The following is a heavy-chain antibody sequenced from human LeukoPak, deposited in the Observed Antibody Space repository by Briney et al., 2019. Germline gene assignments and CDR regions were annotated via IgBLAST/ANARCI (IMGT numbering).Heavy chain of an antibody. J-gene: IGHJ4*02. CDR3: ARGASFYGSKSYFDF. V-gene: IGHV1-2*02. D-gene: IGHD2/OR15-2a*01. CDR2: INPDSGGT. Sequence: SVKVSCKTSGYTFTNYFIHWVRQAPGQGLEWVGWINPDSGGTHCALRFEGRVSLTRDTSINTAYMELTRLTSDGAAVYYCARGASFYGSKSYFDFWGQGTLVTVSS. CDR1: GYTFTNYF.